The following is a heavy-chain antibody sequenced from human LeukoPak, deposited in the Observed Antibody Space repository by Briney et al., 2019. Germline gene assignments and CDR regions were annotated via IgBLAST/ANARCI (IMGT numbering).Heavy chain of an antibody. CDR1: GYTFTRYD. Sequence: ASVKVSCKASGYTFTRYDINWVRQATGQGLEWMGWMNPNSGNTGYAQKFQGRVTMTRNTSISTAYMELSSLRSEDTAVYYCARVPRGAAADYYYYGMDVWGQGTTVTVSS. V-gene: IGHV1-8*01. CDR2: MNPNSGNT. J-gene: IGHJ6*02. D-gene: IGHD6-13*01. CDR3: ARVPRGAAADYYYYGMDV.